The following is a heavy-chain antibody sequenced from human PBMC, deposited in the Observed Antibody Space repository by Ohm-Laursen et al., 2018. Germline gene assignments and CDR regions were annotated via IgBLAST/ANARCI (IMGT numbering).Heavy chain of an antibody. D-gene: IGHD5-12*01. V-gene: IGHV3-7*01. CDR3: ARGLGYSGFQPDY. CDR2: IKQDGSEK. Sequence: SLRLSCAASGFTFTNYWMSWVRQAPGKGLEWLGYIKQDGSEKYHVDSVKGRFTISRDNAKNSLFLQMDSLRAEDTAVYYCARGLGYSGFQPDYWGPGTLVTVSS. CDR1: GFTFTNYW. J-gene: IGHJ4*02.